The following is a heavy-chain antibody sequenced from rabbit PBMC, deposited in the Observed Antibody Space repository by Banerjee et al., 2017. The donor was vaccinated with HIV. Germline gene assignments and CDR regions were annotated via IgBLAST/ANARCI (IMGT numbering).Heavy chain of an antibody. V-gene: IGHV1S45*01. CDR1: GFTLSGYW. CDR3: ARDRIDGGGHLKL. CDR2: IAAGSGST. D-gene: IGHD2-1*01. Sequence: QEQLEESGGDLVKPEGSLTLTCTASGFTLSGYWMSWVRQAPGKGLEWIACIAAGSGSTWYASWAKGRFTISKTSSTTVTLQMTSLTAADTATYFCARDRIDGGGHLKLWGQGTLVTVS. J-gene: IGHJ3*01.